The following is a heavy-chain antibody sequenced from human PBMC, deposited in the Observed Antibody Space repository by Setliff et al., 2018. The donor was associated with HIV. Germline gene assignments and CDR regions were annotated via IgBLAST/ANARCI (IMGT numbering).Heavy chain of an antibody. Sequence: SETLSLTCTVSGGSISSYYWSWIRQPPGKGLEWIGHISTSGSSNYNPSLKSRVTISVDMSKNQFSLNLNSVTAADTALYYCARLDCSSSSGFVDYWGQGTLVTVSS. D-gene: IGHD2-2*01. CDR3: ARLDCSSSSGFVDY. CDR2: ISTSGSS. J-gene: IGHJ4*02. CDR1: GGSISSYY. V-gene: IGHV4-4*09.